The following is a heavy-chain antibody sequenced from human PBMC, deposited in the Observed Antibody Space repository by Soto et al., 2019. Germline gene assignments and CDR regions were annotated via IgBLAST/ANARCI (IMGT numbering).Heavy chain of an antibody. J-gene: IGHJ6*02. V-gene: IGHV1-69*06. Sequence: SVKVSCKASGGTFSSYAISWVRQAPGQGLEWMGGIIPIFGTANYAQKFQGRVTITADKSTSAAYMELSSLRSEDTAVYYCARGGVAGTESPPDYYYYYGMDVWGQGTTVTVSS. CDR2: IIPIFGTA. CDR1: GGTFSSYA. D-gene: IGHD6-19*01. CDR3: ARGGVAGTESPPDYYYYYGMDV.